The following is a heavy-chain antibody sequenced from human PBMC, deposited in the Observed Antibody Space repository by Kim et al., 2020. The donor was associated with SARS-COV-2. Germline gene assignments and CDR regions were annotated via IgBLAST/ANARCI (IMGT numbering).Heavy chain of an antibody. CDR2: DGSIT. CDR3: VRDSSATY. V-gene: IGHV3-74*01. J-gene: IGHJ4*02. Sequence: DGSITTYAASVKGRVTISRDNAKNTLYLQMNSLRAEDTAVYYCVRDSSATYWGQGTLVTVSS.